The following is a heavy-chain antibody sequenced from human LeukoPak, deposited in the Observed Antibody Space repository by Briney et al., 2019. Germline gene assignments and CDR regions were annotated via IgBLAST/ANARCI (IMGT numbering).Heavy chain of an antibody. CDR1: GFTFSSYG. Sequence: GGSLRLSCAVSGFTFSSYGMYWVRQAPGKGLEWVAVIWYDGSNKYYGDSVKGRFTTSRDNSKNTLYLQMNSLRAEDTAVYYCAKDRTKDYDYSGPADYWGQGTLVTVSS. D-gene: IGHD4-11*01. V-gene: IGHV3-33*06. CDR3: AKDRTKDYDYSGPADY. CDR2: IWYDGSNK. J-gene: IGHJ4*02.